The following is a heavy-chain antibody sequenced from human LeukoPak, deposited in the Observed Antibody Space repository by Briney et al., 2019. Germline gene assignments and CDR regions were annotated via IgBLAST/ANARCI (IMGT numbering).Heavy chain of an antibody. CDR1: GGSISSGSYY. CDR2: IYTSGST. J-gene: IGHJ6*03. Sequence: SQTLSLTCTVSGGSISSGSYYWSWIRPPAGQGLEWIGRIYTSGSTNYNPSLKSRVTISVDTSKNQFSLKLSSVTAADTAVYYCAREDYYGSGSHMDVWGKGTTVTVSS. V-gene: IGHV4-61*02. D-gene: IGHD3-10*01. CDR3: AREDYYGSGSHMDV.